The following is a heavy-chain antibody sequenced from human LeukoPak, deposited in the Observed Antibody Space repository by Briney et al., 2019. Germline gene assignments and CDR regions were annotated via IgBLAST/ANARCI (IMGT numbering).Heavy chain of an antibody. CDR2: ISGSGGST. V-gene: IGHV3-23*01. CDR3: AKDLGQYCSGGSCYFDY. J-gene: IGHJ4*02. CDR1: GFTFSSYA. Sequence: GGSLRLSCAGSGFTFSSYAMSWVRQAPGKGLEWVSAISGSGGSTSYADSVKGRLTISRDNSKNTLYLQMNSLRAEDTAVYYCAKDLGQYCSGGSCYFDYWGQGTLVTVSS. D-gene: IGHD2-15*01.